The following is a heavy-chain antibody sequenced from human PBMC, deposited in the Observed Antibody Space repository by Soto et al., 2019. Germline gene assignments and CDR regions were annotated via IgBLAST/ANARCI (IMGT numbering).Heavy chain of an antibody. CDR1: GFTFSNAW. CDR2: IKSKTDGGTT. CDR3: TTDSYSSSWYGYYYYYGMDV. Sequence: ESGGGLVKPGGSLRLSRAASGFTFSNAWMNWVRQAPGKGLEWVGRIKSKTDGGTTDYAAPVKGRFTISRDDSKNTLYLQMNSLKTEDTAVYYCTTDSYSSSWYGYYYYYGMDVWGQGTTVTVSS. J-gene: IGHJ6*02. V-gene: IGHV3-15*07. D-gene: IGHD6-13*01.